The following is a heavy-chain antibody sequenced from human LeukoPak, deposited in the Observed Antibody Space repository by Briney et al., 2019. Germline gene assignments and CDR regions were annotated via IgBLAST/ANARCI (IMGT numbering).Heavy chain of an antibody. CDR1: GYSISSGHY. J-gene: IGHJ4*02. CDR3: ARDSWSNYPPLNYFDY. V-gene: IGHV4-38-2*02. D-gene: IGHD4-11*01. Sequence: ASETLSLTCTVSGYSISSGHYWGWIRQPPGKGLEWIGSIYHSGSTYYNPSLKSRVTISVDTSKNQFSLKLSSVTAADTAVYYCARDSWSNYPPLNYFDYWGQGTLVTVSS. CDR2: IYHSGST.